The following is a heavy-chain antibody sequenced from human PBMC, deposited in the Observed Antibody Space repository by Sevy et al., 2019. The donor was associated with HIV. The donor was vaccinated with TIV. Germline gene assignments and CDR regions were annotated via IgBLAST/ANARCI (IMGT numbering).Heavy chain of an antibody. J-gene: IGHJ4*02. CDR3: SRGLATADTPEYYFDY. V-gene: IGHV3-49*03. D-gene: IGHD5-12*01. CDR1: GFTFDDYA. Sequence: GGSLRLSCAASGFTFDDYAMSWFRQAPGKGLEWVASIARNSYEAYGGTTEYAASVKGRFIISRDDSKSIAYLQMNSLKTEDTAVYYCSRGLATADTPEYYFDYWGQGTLVTVSS. CDR2: IARNSYEAYGGTT.